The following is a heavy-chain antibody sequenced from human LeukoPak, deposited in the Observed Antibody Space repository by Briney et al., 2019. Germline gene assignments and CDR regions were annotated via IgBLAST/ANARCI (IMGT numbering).Heavy chain of an antibody. CDR3: ARESTSSSSSFYFDP. D-gene: IGHD6-6*01. J-gene: IGHJ4*02. V-gene: IGHV4-59*06. CDR1: GGSISSYY. Sequence: SETLSLTCTVSGGSISSYYWSWIRQHPGKGLEWVGYFDSSGRTYYNPSLKNRVTISRDTSTNQFSLNLDSVTAADTAMYYCARESTSSSSSFYFDPWGRGTLVTVSS. CDR2: FDSSGRT.